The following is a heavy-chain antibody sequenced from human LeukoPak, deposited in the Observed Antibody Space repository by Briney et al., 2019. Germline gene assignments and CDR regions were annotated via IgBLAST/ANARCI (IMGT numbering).Heavy chain of an antibody. CDR1: GFTFSTYA. D-gene: IGHD2-2*01. V-gene: IGHV3-23*01. CDR2: FSGSGSRT. J-gene: IGHJ4*02. Sequence: PGGSLRLSCAASGFTFSTYAMSWVRQAPGKGLEWVSAFSGSGSRTYYMDSVKGRFTISSDSSKNTLYMQMNSLRAEDTAVYYCAKASCSSTSCPDYYFDYWGQGTLVTVSS. CDR3: AKASCSSTSCPDYYFDY.